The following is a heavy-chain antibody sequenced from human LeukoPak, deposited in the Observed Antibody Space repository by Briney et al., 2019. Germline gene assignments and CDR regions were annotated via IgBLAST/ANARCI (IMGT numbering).Heavy chain of an antibody. CDR2: ISSSSSYI. Sequence: GGSLRLSCAASGFTFSSYSMNWVRQAPGKGLEWVSSISSSSSYIYYADSVKGRFTISRDNAKNSLYLQMNSLRAEDTALYYCARDFGWKDIVVVVAASDWGQGTLVTVSS. D-gene: IGHD2-15*01. J-gene: IGHJ4*02. CDR3: ARDFGWKDIVVVVAASD. V-gene: IGHV3-21*04. CDR1: GFTFSSYS.